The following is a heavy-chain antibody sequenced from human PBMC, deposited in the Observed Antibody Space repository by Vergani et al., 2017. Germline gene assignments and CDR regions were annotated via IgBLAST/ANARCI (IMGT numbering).Heavy chain of an antibody. CDR1: GYTFTSYD. Sequence: QVQLVQSGAEVKKPGASVKVSCKASGYTFTSYDINWVRQATGQGLEWMGIINPSGGSTSYAQKFQGRVTMTRDTSTSTVYMELSSLRSEDTAVYYCASADYSGNLPGDYWGQGTLVTVSS. V-gene: IGHV1-46*01. J-gene: IGHJ4*02. D-gene: IGHD4-23*01. CDR3: ASADYSGNLPGDY. CDR2: INPSGGST.